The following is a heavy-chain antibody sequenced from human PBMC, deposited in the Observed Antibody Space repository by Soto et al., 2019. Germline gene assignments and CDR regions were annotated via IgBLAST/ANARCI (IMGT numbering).Heavy chain of an antibody. CDR3: GRVVEGATRHTDFDS. V-gene: IGHV4-38-2*01. D-gene: IGHD2-15*01. J-gene: IGHJ5*01. Sequence: PSETLSLTCAVSGDSIISGYHWAWIRQSPEKGLEWVASIFHSGTTYYNPSLASRVTISVDTSRNQFSLKLIPVTAADSAIYYCGRVVEGATRHTDFDSRGKGTLVTVSS. CDR1: GDSIISGYH. CDR2: IFHSGTT.